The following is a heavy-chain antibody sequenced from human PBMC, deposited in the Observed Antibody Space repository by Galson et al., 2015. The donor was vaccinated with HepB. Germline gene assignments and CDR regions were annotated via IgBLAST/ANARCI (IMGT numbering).Heavy chain of an antibody. V-gene: IGHV3-21*01. J-gene: IGHJ4*02. CDR2: ISHTSDHV. CDR3: VRDPPYDILTGYSHFDY. CDR1: GFTFKTHS. D-gene: IGHD3-9*01. Sequence: SLRLSCAASGFTFKTHSMNWVRQAPGKGLEWVSSISHTSDHVFYAESVKGRFTVSRDNAESSLYLQMSSPRAEDTAVYYCVRDPPYDILTGYSHFDYWGQGTLVTVSS.